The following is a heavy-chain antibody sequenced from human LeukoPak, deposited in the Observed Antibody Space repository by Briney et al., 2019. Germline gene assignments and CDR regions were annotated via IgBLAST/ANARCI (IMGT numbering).Heavy chain of an antibody. CDR3: ARGGDIVVVPAAMGAAHDAFDI. CDR1: GFTFSNYG. V-gene: IGHV3-30*03. D-gene: IGHD2-2*01. Sequence: GGSLRLSCSASGFTFSNYGMHWVRQAPGKGLEWLAVISSDGSHKFYGDSVTGRFTIPRDNSKNTLYLQMNSLRAEDTAVYYCARGGDIVVVPAAMGAAHDAFDIWGQGTMVTVSS. J-gene: IGHJ3*02. CDR2: ISSDGSHK.